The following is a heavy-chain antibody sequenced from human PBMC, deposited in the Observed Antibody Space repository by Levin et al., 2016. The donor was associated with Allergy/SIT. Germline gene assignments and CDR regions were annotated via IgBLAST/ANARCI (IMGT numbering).Heavy chain of an antibody. Sequence: WIRQPPGKGLEWIGYIYYSGSTNYNPSLKSRVTISVDTSKNQFSLKLSSVTAADTAVYYCARGATVGATPIDYWGQGTLVTVSS. J-gene: IGHJ4*02. CDR3: ARGATVGATPIDY. CDR2: IYYSGST. V-gene: IGHV4-59*01. D-gene: IGHD1-26*01.